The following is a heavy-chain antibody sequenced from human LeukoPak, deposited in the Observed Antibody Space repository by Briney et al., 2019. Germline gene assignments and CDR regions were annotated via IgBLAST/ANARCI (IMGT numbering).Heavy chain of an antibody. CDR1: GYTFTGSY. V-gene: IGHV1-2*02. CDR3: ARSGWLSRAFDI. Sequence: ASVKDSCKASGYTFTGSYMHWVRQAPGQVLEWMGWINPNSGGTNYAQKFQGRVTMTRDTSISTAYMELSRLRSDDTAVYYCARSGWLSRAFDIWGQGAMVTVSS. J-gene: IGHJ3*02. CDR2: INPNSGGT. D-gene: IGHD6-19*01.